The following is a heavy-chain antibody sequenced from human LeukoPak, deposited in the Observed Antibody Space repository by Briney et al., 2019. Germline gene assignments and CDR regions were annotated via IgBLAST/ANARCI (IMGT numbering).Heavy chain of an antibody. V-gene: IGHV3-30*02. Sequence: GGSLRLSCAASGFTFSSYGMHWVRQAPGKGLVWVAFIRYDGSNKYYADSVKGRFTISRDNSKNTLYLQMNSLRAEDTAVYYCAKDRSTIFGVVPYYFDYWGQGTLVTVSS. CDR3: AKDRSTIFGVVPYYFDY. J-gene: IGHJ4*02. CDR1: GFTFSSYG. D-gene: IGHD3-3*01. CDR2: IRYDGSNK.